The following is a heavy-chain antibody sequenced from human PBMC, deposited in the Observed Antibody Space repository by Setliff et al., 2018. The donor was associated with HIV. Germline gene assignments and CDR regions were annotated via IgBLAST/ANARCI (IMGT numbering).Heavy chain of an antibody. V-gene: IGHV3-74*01. Sequence: GGSLRLSCAVSGFPFSISPMDWVRLPPGKGPVWLSRINAAGGNTNYVDSVKGRFTISRDNAGSTVYLQMSSPRAEDTAVYYCATDPVDGSSYWGQGTLVTVSS. CDR2: INAAGGNT. J-gene: IGHJ4*02. CDR1: GFPFSISP. CDR3: ATDPVDGSSY. D-gene: IGHD3-10*01.